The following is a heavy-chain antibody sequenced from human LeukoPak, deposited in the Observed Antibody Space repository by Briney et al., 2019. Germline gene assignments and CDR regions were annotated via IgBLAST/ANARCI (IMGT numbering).Heavy chain of an antibody. D-gene: IGHD5-12*01. CDR3: ARERGYSGYDYFIDSPSDY. J-gene: IGHJ4*02. V-gene: IGHV3-48*03. Sequence: GGSLRLSCAASGFTFSSYEMNWVRQAPGKGLEWVSYISSSGNTIYYGDSVKGRFTISRDNARNSLYLQMNSLRAEDTDVYYCARERGYSGYDYFIDSPSDYWGQGTLVTVSS. CDR1: GFTFSSYE. CDR2: ISSSGNTI.